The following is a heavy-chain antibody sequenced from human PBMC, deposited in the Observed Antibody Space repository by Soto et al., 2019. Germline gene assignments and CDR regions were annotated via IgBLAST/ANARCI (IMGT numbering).Heavy chain of an antibody. CDR2: IAPGDSHT. Sequence: GESLKISCQASGDNFGDNFTSYWVTWVRQVPGKGLEWMGRIAPGDSHTNYSPSFEGHVTISADKSIRTAYMRWNSLKTSDTAIYYCSTGISCTRYMCPFYNYGLDVWGKGTTVTVSS. CDR3: STGISCTRYMCPFYNYGLDV. J-gene: IGHJ6*04. CDR1: GDNFGDNFTSYW. V-gene: IGHV5-10-1*01. D-gene: IGHD3-16*02.